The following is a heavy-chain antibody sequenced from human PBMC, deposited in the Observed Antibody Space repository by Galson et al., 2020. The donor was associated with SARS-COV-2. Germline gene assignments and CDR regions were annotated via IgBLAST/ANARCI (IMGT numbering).Heavy chain of an antibody. D-gene: IGHD5-18*01. Sequence: SQTLSLTCTVSGGSISSSSYYWGWIRQPPWKGLEWIGSIYYSGSTYYNPSLKSRVTISVDTSKNQFSLKLSSVTAADTAVYYCARESTAMAYYFDYWGQGTLVTVSS. CDR2: IYYSGST. CDR1: GGSISSSSYY. V-gene: IGHV4-39*07. J-gene: IGHJ4*02. CDR3: ARESTAMAYYFDY.